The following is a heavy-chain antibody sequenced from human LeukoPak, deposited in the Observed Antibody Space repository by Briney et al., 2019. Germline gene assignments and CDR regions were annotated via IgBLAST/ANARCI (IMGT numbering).Heavy chain of an antibody. CDR2: INPSGGST. V-gene: IGHV1-46*01. Sequence: ASVKVSCTASGYTFTSYYMHWVRQAPGQGLEWMGLINPSGGSTSYAQKFQGRVTMTRDTSTSTVYMELSSLRSEDSAVYYCARGRERGIQAWDLDYWGQGTRVTVSS. CDR3: ARGRERGIQAWDLDY. CDR1: GYTFTSYY. J-gene: IGHJ4*02. D-gene: IGHD5-18*01.